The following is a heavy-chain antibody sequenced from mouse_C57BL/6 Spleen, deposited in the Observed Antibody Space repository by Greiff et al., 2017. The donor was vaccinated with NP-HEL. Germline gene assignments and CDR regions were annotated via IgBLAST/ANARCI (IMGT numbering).Heavy chain of an antibody. Sequence: VKLMESGAELVRPGASVTLSCKASGYTFTDYEMHWVKQTPVHGLEWIGAIDPETGGTAYNQKFKGKAILTADKSSSTAYMELRSLTSEDSAVYYCTPRQHYWYFDVWGTGTTVTVSS. D-gene: IGHD3-2*01. J-gene: IGHJ1*03. CDR2: IDPETGGT. CDR1: GYTFTDYE. CDR3: TPRQHYWYFDV. V-gene: IGHV1-15*01.